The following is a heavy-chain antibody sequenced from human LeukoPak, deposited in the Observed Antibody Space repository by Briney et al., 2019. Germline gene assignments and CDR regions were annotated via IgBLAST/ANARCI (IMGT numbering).Heavy chain of an antibody. J-gene: IGHJ4*02. V-gene: IGHV4-39*07. CDR1: GGSFSSSSYY. CDR3: ARVGVDDSGNIIKYFFDY. Sequence: PSESLSLTCTVSGGSFSSSSYYWGWIRQAPGKEREWFGSIYNSGSANYNPSLRSRVIISVDTSKNQVSLKLSPVTAADTAVYYCARVGVDDSGNIIKYFFDYWGQGTLVTVSS. D-gene: IGHD4-23*01. CDR2: IYNSGSA.